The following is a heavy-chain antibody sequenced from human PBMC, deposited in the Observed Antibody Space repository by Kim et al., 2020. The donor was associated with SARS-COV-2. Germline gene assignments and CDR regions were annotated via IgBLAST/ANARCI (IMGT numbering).Heavy chain of an antibody. CDR3: ARIRGGSNYDTMDV. D-gene: IGHD3-3*01. CDR1: RFIISSFW. CDR2: INENGREK. J-gene: IGHJ6*02. Sequence: GGSLRLSCAASRFIISSFWMSWVRQDPGKGLEGVANINENGREKYYVDSVKGRFTISRDNAKNSLYLQMNSLRAEDTGVYYCARIRGGSNYDTMDVWG. V-gene: IGHV3-7*01.